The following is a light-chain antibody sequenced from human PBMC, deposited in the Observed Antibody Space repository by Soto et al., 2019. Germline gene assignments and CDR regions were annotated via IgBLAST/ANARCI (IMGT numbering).Light chain of an antibody. CDR3: QQANSIPPLR. V-gene: IGKV1-12*01. CDR2: AAS. J-gene: IGKJ4*02. Sequence: DIQMTQSPSSVSASVGDSVTITCRASQGISSWLAWYQQKPGKARKLLIYAASSLQSEVPSRFSGSVSGTDSTLSVGRLQPEDFATYYCQQANSIPPLRFGGGTKVEIK. CDR1: QGISSW.